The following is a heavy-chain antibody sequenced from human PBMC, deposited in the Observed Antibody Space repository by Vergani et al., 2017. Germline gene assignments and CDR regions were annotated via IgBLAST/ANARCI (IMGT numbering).Heavy chain of an antibody. J-gene: IGHJ4*02. CDR2: IRYDGSRR. CDR1: GFIFSSHR. D-gene: IGHD4-17*01. V-gene: IGHV3-30*02. CDR3: AKDGRENSDYGYFDY. Sequence: QVQLVEWGGGVVQPGGSLRLSCTASGFIFSSHRMHWVRQAPGKGLEWVAFIRYDGSRRDYGESVKGRFTISRDTSKKTLSLQMRSLRADDTAVYYCAKDGRENSDYGYFDYWGQGTLVTVSS.